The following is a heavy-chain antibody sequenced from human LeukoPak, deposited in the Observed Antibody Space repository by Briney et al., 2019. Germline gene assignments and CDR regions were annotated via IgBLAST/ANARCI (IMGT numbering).Heavy chain of an antibody. D-gene: IGHD2-15*01. CDR1: GGTFSSYA. CDR2: IIPIFGTA. J-gene: IGHJ6*02. V-gene: IGHV1-69*13. CDR3: ARSNVVVAGYYYYYGMDV. Sequence: SVKVSCKASGGTFSSYAISWVRQAPGQGLEWMGGIIPIFGTANYAQKFQGRVTVTADESTSTAYMELSSLRSEDTAVYYCARSNVVVAGYYYYYGMDVWGQGTTATVSS.